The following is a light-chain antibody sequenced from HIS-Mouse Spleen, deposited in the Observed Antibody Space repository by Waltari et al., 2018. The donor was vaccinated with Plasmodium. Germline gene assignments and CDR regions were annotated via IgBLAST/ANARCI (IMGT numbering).Light chain of an antibody. CDR1: QSVSST. CDR3: QQYNNWSFT. CDR2: GAS. V-gene: IGKV3-15*01. J-gene: IGKJ3*01. Sequence: EIVMTQSPPTLSVSPGERATLSCRASQSVSSTLAWYQQKPGQAPRLLIYGASTRATGIPARFSGSGSGTEFTLTISSLQSEDFAVYYCQQYNNWSFTFGPGTKVDIK.